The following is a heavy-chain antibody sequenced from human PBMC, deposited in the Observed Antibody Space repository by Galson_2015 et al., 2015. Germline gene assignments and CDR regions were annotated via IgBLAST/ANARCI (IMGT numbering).Heavy chain of an antibody. J-gene: IGHJ4*02. D-gene: IGHD6-19*01. CDR3: VRRGMAVAGTGNYFDY. Sequence: SLRLSCAASGFTFSDYAIHWVRQAPGKGLECVSAITGSGGSTHYANSVKGRFTISRDNSKNTLYLQMSSLRGDDTAVYYCVRRGMAVAGTGNYFDYWGQGTLVTVSS. CDR2: ITGSGGST. CDR1: GFTFSDYA. V-gene: IGHV3-64D*08.